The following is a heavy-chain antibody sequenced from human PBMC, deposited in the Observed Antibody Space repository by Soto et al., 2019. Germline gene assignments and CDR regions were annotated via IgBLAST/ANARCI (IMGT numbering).Heavy chain of an antibody. CDR3: AREDFWSGYSRGWFDP. J-gene: IGHJ5*02. CDR2: INPSGGST. D-gene: IGHD3-3*01. V-gene: IGHV1-46*01. CDR1: GYTFTSYY. Sequence: ASVKVSCKASGYTFTSYYMHWVRQAPGQGLEWMGIINPSGGSTSYAQKFQGRVTMTRDTSTSTVYMELSSLRFEDTAVYYCAREDFWSGYSRGWFDPWGQGTLVTVSS.